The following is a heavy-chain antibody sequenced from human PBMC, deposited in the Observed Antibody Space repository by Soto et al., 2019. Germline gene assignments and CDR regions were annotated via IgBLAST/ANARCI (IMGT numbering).Heavy chain of an antibody. CDR1: GVSISSYF. V-gene: IGHV4-59*01. Sequence: SETLSLTCSVAGVSISSYFWSWIRQPPGRGLEWIGYTYHRGSTNYSPSLKSRVAISLDTSENQFSLKVSSVTAADTAVYYCARIGGYHGPLDYWGQGTPVTVSS. D-gene: IGHD3-16*02. CDR2: TYHRGST. J-gene: IGHJ4*02. CDR3: ARIGGYHGPLDY.